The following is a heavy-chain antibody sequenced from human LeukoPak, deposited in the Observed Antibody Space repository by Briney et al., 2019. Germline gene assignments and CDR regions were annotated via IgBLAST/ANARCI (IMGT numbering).Heavy chain of an antibody. V-gene: IGHV3-30*02. Sequence: GGSLRLSCAASGFTFSSYGMHWVRQAPGKGLEWVAFIRYDGSNKYYADSVKGRFTISRDNSKNTLYLQMNSLRAEDTAVYYCAKDQWLVEGFDYWGQGTLVTVSS. J-gene: IGHJ4*02. CDR1: GFTFSSYG. CDR2: IRYDGSNK. CDR3: AKDQWLVEGFDY. D-gene: IGHD6-19*01.